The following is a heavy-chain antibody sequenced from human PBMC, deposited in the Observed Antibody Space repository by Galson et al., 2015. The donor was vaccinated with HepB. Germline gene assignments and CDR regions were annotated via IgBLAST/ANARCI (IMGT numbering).Heavy chain of an antibody. CDR1: GGTIRNFG. V-gene: IGHV1-69*13. Sequence: SVKVSRKASGGTIRNFGISWVRQAPGQGLEWMDGIIPLFGAPNYAQKCKGRLTITADAPTSTAYMELRSLRSEDTAIYYCARVPWEGAAYYFDYWCRGTLVTVSS. CDR2: IIPLFGAP. D-gene: IGHD1-26*01. CDR3: ARVPWEGAAYYFDY. J-gene: IGHJ4*02.